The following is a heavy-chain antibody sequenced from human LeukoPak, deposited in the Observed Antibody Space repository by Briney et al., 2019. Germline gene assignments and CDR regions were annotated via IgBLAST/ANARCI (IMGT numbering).Heavy chain of an antibody. Sequence: SETLSFTCTVSGGSISSSSYYWGWIRQPPGKWLEWIGSIYYSGCTYYNPSLKSRVTISVDTSKNQFSLKLSSVTAADTAVYYCARGGWELLKPFDYWGQGTLVTVSS. J-gene: IGHJ4*02. V-gene: IGHV4-39*07. D-gene: IGHD1-26*01. CDR1: GGSISSSSYY. CDR2: IYYSGCT. CDR3: ARGGWELLKPFDY.